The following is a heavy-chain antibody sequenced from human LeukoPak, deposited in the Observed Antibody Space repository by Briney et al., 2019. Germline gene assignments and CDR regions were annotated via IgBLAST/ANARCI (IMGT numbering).Heavy chain of an antibody. J-gene: IGHJ6*03. D-gene: IGHD2-2*01. CDR3: ARDRIYCSSTSCLYYYYYYMDV. CDR2: IIPILGIA. Sequence: ASVKVSCKASGGTFSSYTISWVRQAPGQGLEWMGRIIPILGIANYAQKFQGRVTITADKSTSTAYMELSSLRSEDTAVYHCARDRIYCSSTSCLYYYYYYMDVWGKGTTVTVSS. CDR1: GGTFSSYT. V-gene: IGHV1-69*04.